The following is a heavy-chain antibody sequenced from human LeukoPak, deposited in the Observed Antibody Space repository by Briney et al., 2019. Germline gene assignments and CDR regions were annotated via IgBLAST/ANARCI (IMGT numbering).Heavy chain of an antibody. Sequence: ASVKVSCKASGYTFTSYGISWVRQAPGQGLEWMGWISAYNGNTNYAQKLQGRVTMTTDTSTSTAYMELRSLRSDDTAVYYCARDDRSSSDYYVMDVWGQGTTVTVSS. CDR2: ISAYNGNT. V-gene: IGHV1-18*01. CDR3: ARDDRSSSDYYVMDV. J-gene: IGHJ6*02. D-gene: IGHD6-6*01. CDR1: GYTFTSYG.